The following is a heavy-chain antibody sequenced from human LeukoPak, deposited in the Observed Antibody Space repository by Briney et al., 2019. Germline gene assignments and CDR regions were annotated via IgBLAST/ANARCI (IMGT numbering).Heavy chain of an antibody. Sequence: GGSLRLSCAASGFTFSNYGMHWVRQAPGKGLEWVAFIQFDGSETYYADSVKGRFAISRDNAKNSIHLQMDSLRAEDTAVYYCARDSYYETTKYYYAYFDYWGQGTPVTVSS. D-gene: IGHD3-22*01. J-gene: IGHJ4*02. V-gene: IGHV3-30*02. CDR1: GFTFSNYG. CDR2: IQFDGSET. CDR3: ARDSYYETTKYYYAYFDY.